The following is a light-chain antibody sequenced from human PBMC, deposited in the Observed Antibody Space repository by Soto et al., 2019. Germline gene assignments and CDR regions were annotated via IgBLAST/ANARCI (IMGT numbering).Light chain of an antibody. Sequence: EIVLTQSPGTLSLSPGERATLSCRASQSMTSSYLAWYQQKPGQAPRLLIYGASSRATGLPDRFSGSGSGTDFTLTISRLEPEDFAVYYCQQYGNSPETFGQGTKLEIK. CDR2: GAS. CDR3: QQYGNSPET. V-gene: IGKV3-20*01. J-gene: IGKJ2*01. CDR1: QSMTSSY.